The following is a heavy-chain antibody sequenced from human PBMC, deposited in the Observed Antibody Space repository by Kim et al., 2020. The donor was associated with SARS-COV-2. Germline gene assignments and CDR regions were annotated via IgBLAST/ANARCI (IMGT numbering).Heavy chain of an antibody. CDR1: GGSISSSNW. CDR2: IYHSGST. CDR3: ASSYGSGSWGSYYYYYGMDV. D-gene: IGHD3-10*01. Sequence: SETLSLTCAVSGGSISSSNWWSWVRQPPGKGLEWIGEIYHSGSTNYNPSLKSRVTISVDKSKNQFSLKLSSVTAADTAVYYCASSYGSGSWGSYYYYYGMDVWGQGTTVTVSS. V-gene: IGHV4-4*02. J-gene: IGHJ6*02.